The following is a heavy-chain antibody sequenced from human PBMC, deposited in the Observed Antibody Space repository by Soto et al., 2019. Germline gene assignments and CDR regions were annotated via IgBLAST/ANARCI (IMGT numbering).Heavy chain of an antibody. CDR1: GGSISSYY. Sequence: SETLSLTCTVSGGSISSYYWSWIRQPPGKGLEWIGYIYYSGSTNYNPSLKSRVTISVDTSKNQFSLKLSSVTAADTAVYYCARERRVYGSGTGYYYYGMDVWGQGTTVTVYS. CDR3: ARERRVYGSGTGYYYYGMDV. V-gene: IGHV4-59*01. CDR2: IYYSGST. J-gene: IGHJ6*02. D-gene: IGHD3-10*01.